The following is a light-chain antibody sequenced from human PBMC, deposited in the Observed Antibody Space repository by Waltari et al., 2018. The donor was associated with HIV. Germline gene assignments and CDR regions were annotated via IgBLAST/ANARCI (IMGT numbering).Light chain of an antibody. CDR1: DLGHKH. CDR3: QAWTSPGSI. V-gene: IGLV3-1*01. CDR2: QNN. Sequence: QPPSVSVSAGQTVTITCSGDDLGHKHVYWYQQRPGQSPVLVMSQNNKRPSGIPERLSGSKSGNTATLTISGTQTLDEATYYCQAWTSPGSIFGGGTILTVL. J-gene: IGLJ2*01.